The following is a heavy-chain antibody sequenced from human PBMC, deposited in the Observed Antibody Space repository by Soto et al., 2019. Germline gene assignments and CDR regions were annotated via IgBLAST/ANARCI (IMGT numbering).Heavy chain of an antibody. J-gene: IGHJ4*02. CDR2: IRQDGSEQ. V-gene: IGHV3-7*01. Sequence: DVQLVESGGGLVQPGGSVRLSCAASGFSISPYWMSWVRQAPGKGLEWVANIRQDGSEQFSVDSVKGRFTLSRDNAKNSLHLQVGSVRVEDTAVYYCVRDRSRPAAMDYWGQGALVTVFS. D-gene: IGHD2-2*01. CDR3: VRDRSRPAAMDY. CDR1: GFSISPYW.